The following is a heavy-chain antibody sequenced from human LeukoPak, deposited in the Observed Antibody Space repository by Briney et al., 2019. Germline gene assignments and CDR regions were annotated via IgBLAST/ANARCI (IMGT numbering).Heavy chain of an antibody. CDR3: AKDFGYSSSWYYYYYMDV. Sequence: PGGSLRLSCASSGFTFSSYWMHWVRQAPGKGLVWVSRINSAGSRSSYAGSVKGRFTIPRHKPNNTLSLQMNDQRDEHTDVYYFAKDFGYSSSWYYYYYMDVWGKGTTVTISS. V-gene: IGHV3-74*01. J-gene: IGHJ6*03. CDR2: INSAGSRS. CDR1: GFTFSSYW. D-gene: IGHD6-13*01.